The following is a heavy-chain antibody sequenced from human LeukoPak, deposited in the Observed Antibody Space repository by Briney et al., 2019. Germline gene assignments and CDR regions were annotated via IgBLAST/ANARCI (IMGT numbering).Heavy chain of an antibody. J-gene: IGHJ4*02. V-gene: IGHV4-4*02. CDR2: IHHSEST. Sequence: SETLSLTCAVSGDSISSNYWWTWVRQPPGKGLEWIGEIHHSESTSFNPSLKSRVTISVDKSKNHFSLSLTSVSAADTAVYYCARGIPGYFGTSGYYYEYWGQGILVTASS. CDR3: ARGIPGYFGTSGYYYEY. D-gene: IGHD3-22*01. CDR1: GDSISSNYW.